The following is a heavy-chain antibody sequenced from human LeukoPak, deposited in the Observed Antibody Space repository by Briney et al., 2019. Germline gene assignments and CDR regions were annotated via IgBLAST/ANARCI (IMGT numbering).Heavy chain of an antibody. CDR2: FRSSGSTV. CDR3: ASGIQWLLQPWGAFDI. Sequence: PGGPLTLLCTASGFTLSCYEINRVRHAPGKGLVWFLYFRSSGSTVYYADSVKGRFTISRDNAKNSLYLQMNSLRAEDTAVYYCASGIQWLLQPWGAFDIWGQGTMVTVSS. J-gene: IGHJ3*02. D-gene: IGHD6-19*01. V-gene: IGHV3-48*03. CDR1: GFTLSCYE.